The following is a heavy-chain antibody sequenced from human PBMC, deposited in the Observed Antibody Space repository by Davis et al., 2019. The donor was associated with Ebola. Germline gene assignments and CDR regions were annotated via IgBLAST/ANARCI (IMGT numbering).Heavy chain of an antibody. D-gene: IGHD2-15*01. J-gene: IGHJ6*03. CDR2: IIPITDIR. Sequence: SVKVSCKASGGTFNSRLAISWVRQAPGQGLEWMGAIIPITDIRYYAQRFQGRVTITADESTSTAYMELSSLRSEDTAVYYCASGGVSGLYYYYYYMEVWGKGTTVTVSS. V-gene: IGHV1-69*10. CDR1: GGTFNSRLA. CDR3: ASGGVSGLYYYYYYMEV.